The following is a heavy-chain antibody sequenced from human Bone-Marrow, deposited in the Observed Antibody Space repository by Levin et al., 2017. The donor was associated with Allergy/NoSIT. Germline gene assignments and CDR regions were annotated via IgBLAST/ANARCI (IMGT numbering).Heavy chain of an antibody. V-gene: IGHV4-39*07. D-gene: IGHD6-19*01. CDR1: GGSISSSSYY. Sequence: SQTLSLTCTVSGGSISSSSYYWGWIRQPPGKGLEWIGSIYYSGSTYYNPSLKSRVTISVDTSKNQFSLKLSSVTAADTAVYYCARDHKYNSGIAVAGTSRDAFDIWGQGTMVTVSS. CDR3: ARDHKYNSGIAVAGTSRDAFDI. J-gene: IGHJ3*02. CDR2: IYYSGST.